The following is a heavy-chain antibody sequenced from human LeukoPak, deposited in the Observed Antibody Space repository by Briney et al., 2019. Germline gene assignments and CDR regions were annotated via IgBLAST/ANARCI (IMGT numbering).Heavy chain of an antibody. CDR2: IYYSAST. CDR3: ARSAYYYDGSDYYYSDY. Sequence: SETLSLTCTVSGGSISSSYWSWIRQPPGKGLEWIGYIYYSASTNYNPSLKSRVTISVDTSKNQFSLKLSSMTAADTAVYYCARSAYYYDGSDYYYSDYWGQGTLVTVSS. D-gene: IGHD3-22*01. J-gene: IGHJ4*02. CDR1: GGSISSSY. V-gene: IGHV4-59*01.